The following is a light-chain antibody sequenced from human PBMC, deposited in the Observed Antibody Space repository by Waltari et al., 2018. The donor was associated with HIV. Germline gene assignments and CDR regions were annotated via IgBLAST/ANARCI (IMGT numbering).Light chain of an antibody. Sequence: KVMTQSPATLSVSPGEGATLSCRASQSVSTNVTWYQQTPGQAPSLLIYGASTRAIAIPARFSGSVSGTEFTLTISTLQSEDFAVYSCQQYTNWPPFTFGPGTKVEIK. V-gene: IGKV3-15*01. CDR3: QQYTNWPPFT. CDR1: QSVSTN. J-gene: IGKJ3*01. CDR2: GAS.